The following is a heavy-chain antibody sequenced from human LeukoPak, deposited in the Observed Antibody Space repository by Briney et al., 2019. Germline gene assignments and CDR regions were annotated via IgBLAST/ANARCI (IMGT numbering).Heavy chain of an antibody. CDR3: AILSSSTGVDY. V-gene: IGHV3-23*01. CDR2: ISGSGGST. CDR1: GFTFSNYV. D-gene: IGHD7-27*01. J-gene: IGHJ4*02. Sequence: PGGSLRLSCAASGFTFSNYVMGWVRQAQGKGLEWVSAISGSGGSTYYADSVKGRFTISRDNSKNTLYLQMNSLRAEDTAVYYCAILSSSTGVDYWGQGTLVTVSS.